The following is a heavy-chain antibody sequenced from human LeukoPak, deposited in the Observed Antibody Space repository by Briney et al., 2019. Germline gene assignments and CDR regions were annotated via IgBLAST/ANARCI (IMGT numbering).Heavy chain of an antibody. J-gene: IGHJ4*02. Sequence: ASVKVSCKASGYTFTSYDINWVRQATGQGLEWMGWMNPNSGNTGYAQKFQGRVTITRNTSISTAYMELSSLRSEDTAVYYCATDRSYDFWSGSRGFDYWGQGTLVTVSS. CDR2: MNPNSGNT. CDR3: ATDRSYDFWSGSRGFDY. V-gene: IGHV1-8*03. D-gene: IGHD3-3*01. CDR1: GYTFTSYD.